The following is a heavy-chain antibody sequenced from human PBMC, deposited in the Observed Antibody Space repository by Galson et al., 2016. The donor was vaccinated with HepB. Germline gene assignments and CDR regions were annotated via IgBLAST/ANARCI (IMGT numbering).Heavy chain of an antibody. CDR2: ISSSSSYI. Sequence: SLRLSCAASGFTFSSYSMNWVRQAPGKGLEWVSSISSSSSYIYYADSVKGRFTISRDNAKNSVYLQLNSLRAEDTAVYYCARDRDFPDGHPDPFDCWGQGTVVTVS. CDR1: GFTFSSYS. D-gene: IGHD3-3*01. CDR3: ARDRDFPDGHPDPFDC. V-gene: IGHV3-21*04. J-gene: IGHJ4*02.